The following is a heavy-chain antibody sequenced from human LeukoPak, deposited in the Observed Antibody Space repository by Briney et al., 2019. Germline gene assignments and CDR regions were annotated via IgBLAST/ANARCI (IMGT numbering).Heavy chain of an antibody. V-gene: IGHV3-48*03. J-gene: IGHJ4*02. CDR3: AREKIHSGSYELDY. Sequence: PGGSLRLSCAASGFTFSSYEMNWVRQAPGKGLEWVSYISSSGSTIYYADSVKGRFTVSRDNAKNSLYLQMNSLRVEDTAVYYCAREKIHSGSYELDYWGQGTLVTVSS. D-gene: IGHD3-10*01. CDR1: GFTFSSYE. CDR2: ISSSGSTI.